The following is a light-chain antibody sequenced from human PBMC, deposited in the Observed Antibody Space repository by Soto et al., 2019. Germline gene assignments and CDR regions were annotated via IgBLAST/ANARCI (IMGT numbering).Light chain of an antibody. CDR3: QQLSNNPYT. CDR1: QGISSY. J-gene: IGKJ2*01. V-gene: IGKV1-9*01. CDR2: GAS. Sequence: DIQLTQSPSFLSASVGDRVSITCRASQGISSYLAWYQQKPGKAPKVLIYGASTLQSGVPSRFSGSGSGTEFTLTISSLQPEDSATYHCQQLSNNPYTFGQGT.